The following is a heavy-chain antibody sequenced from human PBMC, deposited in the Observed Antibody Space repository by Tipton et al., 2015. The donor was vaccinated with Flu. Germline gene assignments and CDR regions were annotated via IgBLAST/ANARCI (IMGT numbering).Heavy chain of an antibody. CDR3: AKDGQYSPRAVDS. Sequence: SLRLSCAASGFTLSSFAMSWVRQAPGKGLEWVSSISSRGHSTYYADSVKGRFTLSRDNSKNTLSLQLNSLRAEDTAVYYCAKDGQYSPRAVDSWGQGTLVTVSS. D-gene: IGHD2-15*01. CDR2: ISSRGHST. CDR1: GFTLSSFA. V-gene: IGHV3-23*01. J-gene: IGHJ4*02.